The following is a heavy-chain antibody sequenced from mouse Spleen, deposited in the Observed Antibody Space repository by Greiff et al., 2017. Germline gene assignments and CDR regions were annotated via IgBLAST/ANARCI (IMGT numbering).Heavy chain of an antibody. CDR3: ARNEDGYYWYFDV. D-gene: IGHD1-1*01. J-gene: IGHJ1*01. CDR2: IWSGGST. Sequence: VQGVESGPGLVQPSQSLSITCTVSGFSLTSYGVHWVRQSPGKGLEWLGVIWSGGSTDYNAAFISRLSISKDNSKSQVFFKMNSLQADDTAIYYCARNEDGYYWYFDVWGAGTTVTVSS. V-gene: IGHV2-2*01. CDR1: GFSLTSYG.